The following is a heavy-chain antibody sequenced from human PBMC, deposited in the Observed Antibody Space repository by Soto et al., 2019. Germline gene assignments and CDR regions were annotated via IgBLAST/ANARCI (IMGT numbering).Heavy chain of an antibody. CDR2: ISSGGDNT. CDR1: VFTFSSHA. D-gene: IGHD3-10*01. CDR3: VRVGATVVRGANYYGVDV. Sequence: EVQLLESGGGLVQPGGSLRLSCAASVFTFSSHAMSWVRQAPGKGLAWVSTISSGGDNTYSADSVKGRFTISRDNSKNTLYLQLNSLRAEDTAVYYCVRVGATVVRGANYYGVDVLGQATTVTVSS. J-gene: IGHJ6*02. V-gene: IGHV3-23*01.